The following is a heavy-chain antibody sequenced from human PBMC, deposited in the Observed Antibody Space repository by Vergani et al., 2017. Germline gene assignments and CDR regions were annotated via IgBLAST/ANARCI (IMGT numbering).Heavy chain of an antibody. D-gene: IGHD3-22*01. Sequence: EVQLVQSGAEVKKPGESLKISCQISGYSFTNYWIGWVRQLPGKGLEWMVIIHPADSDTRHSPSFQGQVTIPVDKSISTAYRQRSSLRASDSAMYYCARLYGRDSSGSKYFDYWGQGTLVTVSS. V-gene: IGHV5-51*01. CDR2: IHPADSDT. CDR3: ARLYGRDSSGSKYFDY. CDR1: GYSFTNYW. J-gene: IGHJ4*02.